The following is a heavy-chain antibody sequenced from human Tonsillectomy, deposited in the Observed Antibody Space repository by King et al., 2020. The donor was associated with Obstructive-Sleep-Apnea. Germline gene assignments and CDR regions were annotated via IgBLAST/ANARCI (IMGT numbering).Heavy chain of an antibody. CDR3: EKSYYYGSGSYEAFRTTQIYYFDY. D-gene: IGHD3-10*01. CDR1: GFTFSSYA. J-gene: IGHJ4*02. V-gene: IGHV3-23*04. CDR2: ISGSGGST. Sequence: VQLVESGGGLVQPGGSLRLSCAASGFTFSSYAMSWVRQAPGKGLEWVSAISGSGGSTYYADSVKGRLTISRDNSKNTLYLQMNSLRAEDTAVYYCEKSYYYGSGSYEAFRTTQIYYFDYWGQGTLVTVSS.